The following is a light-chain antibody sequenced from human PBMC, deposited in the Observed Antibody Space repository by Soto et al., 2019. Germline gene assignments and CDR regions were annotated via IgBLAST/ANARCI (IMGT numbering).Light chain of an antibody. CDR2: GTS. CDR1: SSNIGLGYD. Sequence: QSVLTQPPSVSGAPGQRVTISCTGSSSNIGLGYDVHWYQQLPGTAPKLVIYGTSVRPSGVPDRISGPKSGTSASLAITGLQAEDEADYYCLSYDSSLSAWVFGGGTKLTVL. CDR3: LSYDSSLSAWV. J-gene: IGLJ3*02. V-gene: IGLV1-40*01.